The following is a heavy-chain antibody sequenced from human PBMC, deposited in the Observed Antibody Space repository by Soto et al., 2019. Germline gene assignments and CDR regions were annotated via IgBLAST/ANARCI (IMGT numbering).Heavy chain of an antibody. CDR2: IYYSGST. CDR3: ARRGSPYGSGSYYLAVDY. CDR1: GGSISSGGYY. V-gene: IGHV4-31*03. J-gene: IGHJ4*02. Sequence: QVQLQESGPGLMKASQSLSLTCTVSGGSISSGGYYWSWIRQHPGKGLEWIGYIYYSGSTYYNPSLKSRVTISVDTSKNQFSLKLSSVTAADTAVYYCARRGSPYGSGSYYLAVDYWGQGTLVTVSS. D-gene: IGHD3-10*01.